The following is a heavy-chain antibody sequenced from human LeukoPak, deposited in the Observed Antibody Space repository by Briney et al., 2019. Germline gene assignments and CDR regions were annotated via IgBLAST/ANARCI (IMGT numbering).Heavy chain of an antibody. V-gene: IGHV4-59*01. J-gene: IGHJ4*02. CDR3: ARWDAPTIFGTAAFDY. CDR2: IYYSGST. Sequence: SETLSLTCTVSGGSISSYYWSWIRQPPGKGLEWIGYIYYSGSTNYNPSLKSRVTISVDTSKNQFSLKLSSVTAADTAVYYCARWDAPTIFGTAAFDYWGQGTLVTVSS. CDR1: GGSISSYY. D-gene: IGHD3-3*01.